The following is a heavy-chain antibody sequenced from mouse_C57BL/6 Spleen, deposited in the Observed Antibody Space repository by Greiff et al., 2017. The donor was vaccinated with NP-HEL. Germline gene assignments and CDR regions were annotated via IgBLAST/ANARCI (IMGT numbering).Heavy chain of an antibody. V-gene: IGHV1-52*01. CDR1: GYTFTSYW. Sequence: QVQLQQPGAELVRPGSSVKLSCKASGYTFTSYWMHWVKQRPIQGLEWIGNIDPSDSETHYNQKFKDKATLTVDKSSSTAYMQLSSLTSEDSAVYYCAIYYDYKAWFAYWGQGTLVTVSA. CDR2: IDPSDSET. J-gene: IGHJ3*01. CDR3: AIYYDYKAWFAY. D-gene: IGHD2-4*01.